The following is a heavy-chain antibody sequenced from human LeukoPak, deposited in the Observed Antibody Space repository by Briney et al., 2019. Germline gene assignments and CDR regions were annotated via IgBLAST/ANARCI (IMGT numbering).Heavy chain of an antibody. Sequence: GGSLRLSCAASGFTFSSYEMNWVRQAPGKGLEWVSYISSSGGSKYYADSVKGRFTISRDNAKNSLYLQMNSLRAEDTAVYYCARDPYSGTYGDTYYYYMDVWGKGTTVTISS. CDR3: ARDPYSGTYGDTYYYYMDV. D-gene: IGHD1-26*01. CDR1: GFTFSSYE. CDR2: ISSSGGSK. J-gene: IGHJ6*03. V-gene: IGHV3-48*03.